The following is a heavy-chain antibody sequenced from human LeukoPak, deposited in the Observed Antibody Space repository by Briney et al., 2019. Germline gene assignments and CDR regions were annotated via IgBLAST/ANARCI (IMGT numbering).Heavy chain of an antibody. CDR2: INSDGSTT. D-gene: IGHD4-17*01. CDR1: GFTFSSYS. CDR3: ARSTTHPYYNYMDV. V-gene: IGHV3-74*01. Sequence: GGSLRLSCVASGFTFSSYSMHWVRQAPGEGLVWVSRINSDGSTTTYADSVKGRFTISRDNAKNTLYLQMNSLRVEDTAVYYCARSTTHPYYNYMDVWGKGTTVTLSS. J-gene: IGHJ6*03.